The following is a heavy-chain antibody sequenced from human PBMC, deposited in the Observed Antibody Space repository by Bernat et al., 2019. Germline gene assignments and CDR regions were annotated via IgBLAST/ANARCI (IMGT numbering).Heavy chain of an antibody. D-gene: IGHD6-19*01. CDR3: ARRSSGWYRGWFDP. CDR1: GGSFSGYY. V-gene: IGHV4-34*01. CDR2: INHSGST. J-gene: IGHJ5*02. Sequence: QVQLQQWGAGLLKPSETLSLTCAVYGGSFSGYYWSWIRQPPGKGLEWIGEINHSGSTNYNPSLKSRVTISVDTSKTQFSLKLSSVTAADTAVDYGARRSSGWYRGWFDPWGEGTLVTVSS.